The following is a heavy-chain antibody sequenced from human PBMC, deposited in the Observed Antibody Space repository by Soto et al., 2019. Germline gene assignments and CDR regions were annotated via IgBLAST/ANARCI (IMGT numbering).Heavy chain of an antibody. CDR3: AREVVVSGSHFDD. D-gene: IGHD6-19*01. J-gene: IGHJ4*02. Sequence: QVQLVQSGAEMKKPGSSVKVSCKASGGTFGSSSISWVRQAPGQGLEWVGRIIPILGAANYAQKFQGRVTVTADKSSGNAYMELSSLTSEDTDVYYCAREVVVSGSHFDDGGQGALVTVSS. CDR1: GGTFGSSS. V-gene: IGHV1-69*08. CDR2: IIPILGAA.